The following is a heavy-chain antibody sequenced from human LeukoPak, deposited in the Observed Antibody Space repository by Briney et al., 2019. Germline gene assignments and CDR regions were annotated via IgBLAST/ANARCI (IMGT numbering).Heavy chain of an antibody. J-gene: IGHJ3*02. CDR2: ISGSGGTT. CDR1: GFTFSSYA. D-gene: IGHD2-15*01. V-gene: IGHV3-23*01. CDR3: AKAPPPYCSGGSCFDAFDI. Sequence: GGSLRLSCAASGFTFSSYAMSWVRQAPGKGLEWVSAISGSGGTTYFADSVKGRFTISRDNSKNTLYLQMNSLRAEDTAVYYCAKAPPPYCSGGSCFDAFDIWGQGTMVTVSS.